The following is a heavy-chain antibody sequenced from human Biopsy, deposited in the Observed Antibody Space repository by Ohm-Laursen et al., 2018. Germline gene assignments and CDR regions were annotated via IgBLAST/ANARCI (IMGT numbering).Heavy chain of an antibody. CDR1: GYSVTNDYY. J-gene: IGHJ6*02. CDR2: IYYDGIT. D-gene: IGHD5-12*01. Sequence: SETLSLTCAVSGYSVTNDYYWGWIRQPPGKGREWIGNIYYDGITYYNPSLKSRVAMSVDTSKNQFSLRLTSVTAADTAVYYCARVAGGYAYYYGMGVWGQGTTVIVSS. CDR3: ARVAGGYAYYYGMGV. V-gene: IGHV4-38-2*01.